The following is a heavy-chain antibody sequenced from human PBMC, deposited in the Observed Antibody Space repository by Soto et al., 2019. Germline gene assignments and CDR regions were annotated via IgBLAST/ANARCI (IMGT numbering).Heavy chain of an antibody. J-gene: IGHJ4*02. CDR2: ISSTTNYI. CDR1: GFTFTRYS. Sequence: EVQLVESGGGLVKPGGSLRLSCAASGFTFTRYSMNWVPKPPGKGFEWVSSISSTTNYIYYGDPMKGRFTISRDNAKNSLYLEMNSLRAEDTAVYYCARESEDLTSNFDYWGQGTLVTVSS. CDR3: ARESEDLTSNFDY. V-gene: IGHV3-21*06.